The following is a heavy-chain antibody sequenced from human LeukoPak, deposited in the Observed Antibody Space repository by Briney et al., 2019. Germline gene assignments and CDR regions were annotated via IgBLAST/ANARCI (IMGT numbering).Heavy chain of an antibody. Sequence: GRSLRLSCAASGFTFSSYAMHWARQAPGKGLEWVAVISYDGSNKYYADSVKGRFTISRDNSKNTLYLQMNSLRAEDTAVYYCARASGSYFYYGMDVWGQGTTVTVSS. J-gene: IGHJ6*02. CDR1: GFTFSSYA. D-gene: IGHD1-26*01. CDR3: ARASGSYFYYGMDV. CDR2: ISYDGSNK. V-gene: IGHV3-30-3*01.